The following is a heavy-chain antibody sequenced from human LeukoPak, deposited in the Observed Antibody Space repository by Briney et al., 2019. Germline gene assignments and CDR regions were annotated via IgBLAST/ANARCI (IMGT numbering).Heavy chain of an antibody. Sequence: SETLSLTCTVSGGSIRSYYWSWIRQPPGKGLEWIGCIYYSGSANYNPSLKSRVTISLDTSKNQFSLKLSSVTAADTAVYYCARGGYRYDFFNLDYWGQGTLVTVSS. J-gene: IGHJ4*02. CDR1: GGSIRSYY. CDR2: IYYSGSA. CDR3: ARGGYRYDFFNLDY. D-gene: IGHD5-18*01. V-gene: IGHV4-59*08.